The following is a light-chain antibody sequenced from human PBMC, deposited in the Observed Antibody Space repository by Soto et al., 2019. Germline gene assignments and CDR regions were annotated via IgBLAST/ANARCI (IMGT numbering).Light chain of an antibody. CDR2: GAS. CDR3: QQRSNWPPIT. J-gene: IGKJ5*01. Sequence: EIVMTQSPATLSVSPGERATLSCRASRSVKTNLAWYQQNPGQAPRLLIYGASTRATNVSARFSGSGSGTDFTLTISSLEPEDFAVYYCQQRSNWPPITFGQGTRLEI. CDR1: RSVKTN. V-gene: IGKV3-15*01.